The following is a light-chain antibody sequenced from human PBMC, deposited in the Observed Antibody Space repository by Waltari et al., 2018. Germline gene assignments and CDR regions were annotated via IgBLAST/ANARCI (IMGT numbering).Light chain of an antibody. J-gene: IGLJ1*01. CDR3: QSFDDTNYV. Sequence: NFMLTQTHSVSESPGKTVTLSCTRSSGDIATTFVQWFQQRPGSVPTIVIYEDNQRPSGVTARFSGSIDRSSNAASLTISGLKAEDEADYYCQSFDDTNYVFGSGTRVTVL. CDR1: SGDIATTF. CDR2: EDN. V-gene: IGLV6-57*03.